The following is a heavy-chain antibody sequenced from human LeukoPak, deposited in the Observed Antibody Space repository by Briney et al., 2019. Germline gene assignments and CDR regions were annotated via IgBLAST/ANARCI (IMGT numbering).Heavy chain of an antibody. CDR2: ISNSGDAT. CDR1: GFTFSNSA. D-gene: IGHD3-9*01. CDR3: AKDLDRPGFLTGYYPDAFDI. Sequence: GGSLRLSCAASGFTFSNSAMTWVRQVPGKGLEWVSGISNSGDATYYADSVKGRFTIARDNFKNTLYLQMNSLRAEDTAVYYCAKDLDRPGFLTGYYPDAFDIWGQGTMVTVSS. V-gene: IGHV3-23*01. J-gene: IGHJ3*02.